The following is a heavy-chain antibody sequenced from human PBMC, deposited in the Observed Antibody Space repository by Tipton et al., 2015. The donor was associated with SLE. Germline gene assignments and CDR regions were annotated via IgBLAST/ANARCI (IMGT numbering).Heavy chain of an antibody. J-gene: IGHJ3*02. CDR1: GGSISSHY. V-gene: IGHV4-59*11. D-gene: IGHD4-17*01. CDR2: IYYSGTT. CDR3: ARDDPTGDAFDI. Sequence: TLSLTCTVSGGSISSHYWSWIRQPPGKGLEWLGYIYYSGTTNYNTHLKSRVTISVDTSKNQFSLKLSSVTAADTAVYYCARDDPTGDAFDIWGQGTMVTVSS.